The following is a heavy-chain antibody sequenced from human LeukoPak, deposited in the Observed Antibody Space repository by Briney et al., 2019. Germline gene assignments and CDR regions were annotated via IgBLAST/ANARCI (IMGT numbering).Heavy chain of an antibody. CDR3: ARGRYYYGSGSYTDYFDY. V-gene: IGHV3-48*02. J-gene: IGHJ4*02. CDR2: ISSSSSAI. CDR1: GFTFSSYS. Sequence: GGSLRLSCAASGFTFSSYSMNWVRQAPGKGLEWVSYISSSSSAIYYTDSMKGRFTLSRDNAKSSLYLQMNSLRDEDTAVYYCARGRYYYGSGSYTDYFDYWGQGTLVTVSS. D-gene: IGHD3-10*01.